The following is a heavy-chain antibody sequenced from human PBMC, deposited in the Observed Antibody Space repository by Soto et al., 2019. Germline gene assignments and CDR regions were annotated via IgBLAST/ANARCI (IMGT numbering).Heavy chain of an antibody. D-gene: IGHD3-10*01. CDR2: IYHSGST. V-gene: IGHV4-30-2*01. Sequence: PSETLSLTCAVSGGSISSGGYSWSWIRQPPGKGLEWIGDIYHSGSTNYNPSLKSRVTISVDKSRNQFSLKLSSVTAADTAVYYCARRWGEGRVDYWGQGTLVTVSS. CDR3: ARRWGEGRVDY. CDR1: GGSISSGGYS. J-gene: IGHJ4*02.